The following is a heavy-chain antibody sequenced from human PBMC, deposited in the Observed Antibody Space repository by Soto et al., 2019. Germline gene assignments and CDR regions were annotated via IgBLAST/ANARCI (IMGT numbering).Heavy chain of an antibody. CDR2: ISNSGRT. V-gene: IGHV4-31*03. CDR3: ARADYATGSYYPDY. D-gene: IGHD3-10*01. CDR1: GGSVRRGNYY. Sequence: QVQLQESGPGLVKPSQTLSLTCTVSGGSVRRGNYYWCWIRQFPGKGLEWIGYISNSGRTHYNPSLMSRITILVDTSKNQFFLELRSVTAADTALYYCARADYATGSYYPDYWGQGTLVTVSS. J-gene: IGHJ4*02.